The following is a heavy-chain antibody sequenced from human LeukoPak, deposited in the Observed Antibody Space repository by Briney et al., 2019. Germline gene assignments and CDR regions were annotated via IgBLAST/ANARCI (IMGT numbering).Heavy chain of an antibody. D-gene: IGHD3-22*01. V-gene: IGHV3-9*03. CDR3: AKSAAGRLGSYVSSGYYYVDYMDV. J-gene: IGHJ6*03. Sequence: PGRSLRLSCAASGFTFDDYAMHWVRQAPGKGLEWVSGISWNSGSIGYADSVKGRFTISRDNAKNSLYLQMNSLRAEDMALYYCAKSAAGRLGSYVSSGYYYVDYMDVWGKGTTVTVSS. CDR2: ISWNSGSI. CDR1: GFTFDDYA.